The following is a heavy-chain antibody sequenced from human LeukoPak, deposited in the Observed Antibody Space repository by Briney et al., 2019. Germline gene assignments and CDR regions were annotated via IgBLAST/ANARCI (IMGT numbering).Heavy chain of an antibody. CDR3: ASRKYIAAGWGY. Sequence: SETLSLTCAVYGGSFSGYYWSWIRQSPGKGLEWIGEINHSGSTNYNPSLKSRVTISVDTSKNQFSLKLSSVTAADTAVYYCASRKYIAAGWGYWGQGTLVTVSS. V-gene: IGHV4-34*01. CDR2: INHSGST. D-gene: IGHD6-13*01. CDR1: GGSFSGYY. J-gene: IGHJ4*02.